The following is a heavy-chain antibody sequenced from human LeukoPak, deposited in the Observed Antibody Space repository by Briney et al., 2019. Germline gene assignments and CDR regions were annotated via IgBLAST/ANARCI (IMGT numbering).Heavy chain of an antibody. J-gene: IGHJ6*03. CDR1: GGSISSSSYY. CDR3: ARGPMVRGVRFYYYYYMDV. Sequence: SETLSLTCTVSGGSISSSSYYWGWIRQPPGKGLEWIGSIYYSGSTYYNPSLKSRVTISVDTSKNQFSLKLSSVTAADTAVYYCARGPMVRGVRFYYYYYMDVWGKGTTVTVSS. D-gene: IGHD3-10*01. V-gene: IGHV4-39*07. CDR2: IYYSGST.